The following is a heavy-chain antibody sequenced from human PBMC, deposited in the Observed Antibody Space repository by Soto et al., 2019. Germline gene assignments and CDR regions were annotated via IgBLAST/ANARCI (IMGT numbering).Heavy chain of an antibody. CDR1: GGSISSSSYY. CDR2: IYYSGST. D-gene: IGHD5-12*01. Sequence: PSLTCTVSGGSISSSSYYWAWICQPPGKGLEWIGSIYYSGSTYYTPSLKSRVTISVDTSKYQFALKLSSVTAADTAVYYCASRDGYNYSFDYWGQGTLVTVSS. V-gene: IGHV4-39*01. CDR3: ASRDGYNYSFDY. J-gene: IGHJ4*02.